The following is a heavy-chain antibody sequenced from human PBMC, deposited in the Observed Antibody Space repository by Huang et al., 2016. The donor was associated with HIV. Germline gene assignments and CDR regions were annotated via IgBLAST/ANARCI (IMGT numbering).Heavy chain of an antibody. CDR2: INHSGST. D-gene: IGHD3-22*01. V-gene: IGHV4-34*01. CDR3: ARILMYYNSSGYGFDY. Sequence: QVQLQQWGAGLLKPSETLSLTCAVYGGSFSGYYWSWIHQPPGKGLEWIGEINHSGSTNYNPSLKSRVTISVDTSKNQFSLKLSSVTAADTAVYYCARILMYYNSSGYGFDYWGQGTLVTVSS. J-gene: IGHJ4*02. CDR1: GGSFSGYY.